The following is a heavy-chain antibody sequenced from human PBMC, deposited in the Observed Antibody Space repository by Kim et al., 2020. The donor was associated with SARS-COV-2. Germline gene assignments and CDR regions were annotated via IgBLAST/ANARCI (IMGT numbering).Heavy chain of an antibody. CDR2: INHGGTS. D-gene: IGHD2-15*01. CDR1: GGSFSGRY. Sequence: SETLSLTCGVYGGSFSGRYWSWLRQPPGKGLEWIGEINHGGTSHYNPSLKSRLSMSVDTSNNQCSLRLTSVTDADTAVYYCASCTDAASSRHCAFHMWG. CDR3: ASCTDAASSRHCAFHM. V-gene: IGHV4-34*01. J-gene: IGHJ3*02.